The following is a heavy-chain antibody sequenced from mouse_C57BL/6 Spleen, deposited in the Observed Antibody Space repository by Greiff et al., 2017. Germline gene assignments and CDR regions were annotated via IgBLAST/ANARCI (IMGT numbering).Heavy chain of an antibody. J-gene: IGHJ2*01. CDR1: GYTFTNYG. CDR2: IYPGSGNT. Sequence: QVQLQQSGAELARPGASVKLSCKASGYTFTNYGISWVKQRPGQGLEWIGEIYPGSGNTYSNEKFKGKATLTADKSSSTAYMELRSLTSADSAVSFGAREEKFYFDYWGQGTTLTVSS. CDR3: AREEKFYFDY. V-gene: IGHV1-81*01.